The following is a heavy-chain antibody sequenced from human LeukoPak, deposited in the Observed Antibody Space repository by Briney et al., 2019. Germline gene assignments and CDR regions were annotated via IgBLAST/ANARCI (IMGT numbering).Heavy chain of an antibody. CDR3: AREGEGDSSPTF. J-gene: IGHJ4*02. V-gene: IGHV1-2*02. D-gene: IGHD2-21*02. CDR1: GYTFTGYY. Sequence: ASVKVSCKASGYTFTGYYMHWVRQAPGQGLEWMGWINPNSGGTNYAQKFQGRVTMTRDTPISTAYMELSRLRSDDTAVYYCAREGEGDSSPTFWGQGTLVTVSS. CDR2: INPNSGGT.